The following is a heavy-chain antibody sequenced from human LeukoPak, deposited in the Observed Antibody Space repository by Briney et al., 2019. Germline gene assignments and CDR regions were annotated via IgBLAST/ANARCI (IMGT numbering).Heavy chain of an antibody. CDR2: IWYDGSNK. CDR1: GFTFSSYG. V-gene: IGHV3-33*01. J-gene: IGHJ4*02. D-gene: IGHD3-22*01. CDR3: ARDMGNYYDSSGYMVMGY. Sequence: GGSLRLSCAASGFTFSSYGMHWVRQAPGKGLEWVAVIWYDGSNKYYADSVKGRFTISRDNSKNTLYLQMNSLRAEDTAVYYCARDMGNYYDSSGYMVMGYWGQGTLVTVSS.